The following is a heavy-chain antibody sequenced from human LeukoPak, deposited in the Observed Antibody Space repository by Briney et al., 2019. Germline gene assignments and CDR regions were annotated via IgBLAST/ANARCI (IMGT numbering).Heavy chain of an antibody. V-gene: IGHV3-21*06. Sequence: GGSLRLSCAASGFTFSSYAMHWVRQAPGKGLEWVSSISSSATYIYYADSVRGRFTISRDNAKNSLYLQMNSLRAEDTAVYYCAKGVYGGHYFDYWGQGTLVTVSS. J-gene: IGHJ4*02. CDR3: AKGVYGGHYFDY. CDR1: GFTFSSYA. D-gene: IGHD4-23*01. CDR2: ISSSATYI.